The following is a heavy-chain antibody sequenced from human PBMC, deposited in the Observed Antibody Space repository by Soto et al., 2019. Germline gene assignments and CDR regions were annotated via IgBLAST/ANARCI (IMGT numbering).Heavy chain of an antibody. Sequence: GGSLRLSCTASGFIFSNYYMSWIRQAPGKGLVHVSPISSRDLSTYYADSVKGRFTISRDIAKSTLFLHMSDLRVADTAVYSCACLSATGWHIHGRDYFDHWGLGTLVTVSS. CDR3: ACLSATGWHIHGRDYFDH. CDR2: ISSRDLST. CDR1: GFIFSNYY. D-gene: IGHD6-19*01. J-gene: IGHJ4*02. V-gene: IGHV3-11*01.